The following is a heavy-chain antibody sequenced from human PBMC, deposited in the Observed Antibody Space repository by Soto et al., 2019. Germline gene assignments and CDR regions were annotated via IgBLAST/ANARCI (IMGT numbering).Heavy chain of an antibody. CDR2: IYYSGST. D-gene: IGHD6-13*01. V-gene: IGHV4-59*01. CDR1: GGSISSYY. CDR3: ASSNIAAAGFYYYGMDV. J-gene: IGHJ6*02. Sequence: QVQLQESGPGLVKPSETLSLTCTVSGGSISSYYWSWIRQPPGKGLEWIGYIYYSGSTNYNPSLMSRVTISVDTSKNHFSLKLSSVTAADTAVYYCASSNIAAAGFYYYGMDVWGRGTTVTVSS.